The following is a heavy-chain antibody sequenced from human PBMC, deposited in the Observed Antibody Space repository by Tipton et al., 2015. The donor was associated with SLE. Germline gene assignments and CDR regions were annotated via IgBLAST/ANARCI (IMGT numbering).Heavy chain of an antibody. CDR3: AREGYSYGFYYYYGMDV. V-gene: IGHV4-39*07. Sequence: TLSLTCTVSGGSISSYYWGWIRQPPGKGLEWIGSVYYSGSTYYHPSLKSRVTISVDTSKNQFSLNLSSVTAADTAVYYCAREGYSYGFYYYYGMDVWGQGTTVTVSS. J-gene: IGHJ6*02. CDR2: VYYSGST. CDR1: GGSISSYY. D-gene: IGHD5-18*01.